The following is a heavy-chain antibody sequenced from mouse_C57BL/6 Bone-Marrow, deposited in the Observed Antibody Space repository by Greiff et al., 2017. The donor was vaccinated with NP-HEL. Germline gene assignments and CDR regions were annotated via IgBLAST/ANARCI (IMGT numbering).Heavy chain of an antibody. V-gene: IGHV1-85*01. D-gene: IGHD2-4*01. CDR2: IYPRDGST. Sequence: QVQLQQSGPELVKPGASVKLSCKASGYTFTSYDINWVKQRPGQGLEWIGWIYPRDGSTKYNEKFKGKATLTVDHSSRTAYMELHSLTSEDAAVYVWARWRGYDYGEYAMDYWGQGTSVTVSS. CDR3: ARWRGYDYGEYAMDY. CDR1: GYTFTSYD. J-gene: IGHJ4*01.